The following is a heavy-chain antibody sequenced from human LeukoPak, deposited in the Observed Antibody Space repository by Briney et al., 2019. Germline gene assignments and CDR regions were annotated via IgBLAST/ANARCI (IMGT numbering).Heavy chain of an antibody. Sequence: GGSLRLSCAASGFTFSSYSMNWVRQAPGKGLEWVSSISSSSSYIYYADSVKGRFTISRDNAKNSLYLQMNSLRAEDTAVYYCARDDKSMVSYFFDYWGQGTLVTASS. J-gene: IGHJ4*02. V-gene: IGHV3-21*01. CDR3: ARDDKSMVSYFFDY. CDR2: ISSSSSYI. D-gene: IGHD3-10*01. CDR1: GFTFSSYS.